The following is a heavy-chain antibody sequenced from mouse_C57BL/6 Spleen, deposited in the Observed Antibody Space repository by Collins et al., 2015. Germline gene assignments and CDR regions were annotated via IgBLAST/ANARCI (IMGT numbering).Heavy chain of an antibody. Sequence: QVQLQQPGAELVKPGASVKMSCKASGYTFTSYWITWVKQRPGQGLEWIGDIYPGSGSTNYNEKFKSKATLTVDTSSSTAYMQLSSLTSEDSAVYYCARSHYYGSSSMDYWGQGTSVTVSS. CDR1: GYTFTSYW. J-gene: IGHJ4*01. CDR2: IYPGSGST. D-gene: IGHD1-1*01. CDR3: ARSHYYGSSSMDY. V-gene: IGHV1-55*01.